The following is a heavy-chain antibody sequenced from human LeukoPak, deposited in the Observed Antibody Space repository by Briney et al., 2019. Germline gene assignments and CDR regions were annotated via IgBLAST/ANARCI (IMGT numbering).Heavy chain of an antibody. Sequence: PGGSLRLSREASGFSISSYWMSWVRQAPGKGLEWVANIKQDGSEKYYVDSVKGRFTISRDNAKNSLYLQMNSLRAEDTAVYYCARENYDILTYFGTGMDVWGQGTTVTVSS. J-gene: IGHJ6*02. CDR1: GFSISSYW. D-gene: IGHD3-9*01. CDR3: ARENYDILTYFGTGMDV. V-gene: IGHV3-7*04. CDR2: IKQDGSEK.